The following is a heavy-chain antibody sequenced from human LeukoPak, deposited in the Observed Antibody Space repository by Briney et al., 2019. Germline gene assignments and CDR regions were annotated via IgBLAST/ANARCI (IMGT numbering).Heavy chain of an antibody. Sequence: ASVKVSCKASGYTFTGYYMHWVRQAPGQRLEWMVWINSNSGDTNYAQKFQGRVTITTDTSINTAYMELTRLTSDDTAVYYCARVYSIRSFDYWGQGTLVTVSS. CDR3: ARVYSIRSFDY. CDR1: GYTFTGYY. D-gene: IGHD2-15*01. V-gene: IGHV1-2*02. J-gene: IGHJ4*02. CDR2: INSNSGDT.